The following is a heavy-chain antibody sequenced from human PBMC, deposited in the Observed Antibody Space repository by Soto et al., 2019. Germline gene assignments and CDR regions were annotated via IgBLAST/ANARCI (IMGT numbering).Heavy chain of an antibody. J-gene: IGHJ6*02. Sequence: QVQLQESGPGLVKPSETLSLTCTVSGDSISTYYWSWIRQSPGKGLEWIGYVYHSGSTNYNPSLKSRVTISLDTSNNQFSLRLTSVTAADTAVYYCARDGSPENYYSAAMDIWGQGTAVTVSS. CDR1: GDSISTYY. CDR3: ARDGSPENYYSAAMDI. CDR2: VYHSGST. D-gene: IGHD1-1*01. V-gene: IGHV4-59*01.